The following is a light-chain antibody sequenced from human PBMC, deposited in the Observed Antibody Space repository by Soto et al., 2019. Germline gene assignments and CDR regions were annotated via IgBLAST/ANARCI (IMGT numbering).Light chain of an antibody. CDR3: QQYESYSIT. V-gene: IGKV1-5*03. CDR1: QNIVSW. CDR2: KAS. Sequence: DIQMTQSPSTLSASVGDRVTITCRASQNIVSWLAWYQQKPGKAPKLLIYKASSLESGVPSRFSGSGSGTEFTLTISSLQPDDFATYYCQQYESYSITFGGGTKVEIK. J-gene: IGKJ4*01.